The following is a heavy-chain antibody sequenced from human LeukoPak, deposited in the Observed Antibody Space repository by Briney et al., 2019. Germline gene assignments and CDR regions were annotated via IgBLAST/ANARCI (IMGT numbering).Heavy chain of an antibody. D-gene: IGHD2-15*01. J-gene: IGHJ4*02. CDR3: AKDRIVVVVVATKGSFDY. V-gene: IGHV3-53*01. CDR1: GFTVSSNY. CDR2: IYSGGST. Sequence: GGSLRLSCAASGFTVSSNYMSWVRQAPGKGLEWVSVIYSGGSTYYADSVKGRFTISRDNSKNTLYLQMNSLRAEDTAVYYCAKDRIVVVVVATKGSFDYWGQGTLVTVSS.